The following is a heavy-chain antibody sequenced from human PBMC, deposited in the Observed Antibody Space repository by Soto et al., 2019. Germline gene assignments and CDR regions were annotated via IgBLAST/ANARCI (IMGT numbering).Heavy chain of an antibody. CDR1: GYRFSNSW. CDR3: ARQDGYALYYFDS. J-gene: IGHJ4*02. Sequence: PGESLKISCRGSGYRFSNSWIAWVRQMPGKGLEWMGIIYPGDSDTRYSPSFQGQVTISTDRSLSTAYLQWSSLKASDTAMYYCARQDGYALYYFDSWGQGTLVTVS. D-gene: IGHD5-12*01. CDR2: IYPGDSDT. V-gene: IGHV5-51*01.